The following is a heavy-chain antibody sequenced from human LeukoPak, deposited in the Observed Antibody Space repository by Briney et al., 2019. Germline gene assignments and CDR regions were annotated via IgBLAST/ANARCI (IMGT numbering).Heavy chain of an antibody. CDR3: AKGDSYYDLLTCFDF. CDR2: IKSKTDGGTT. J-gene: IGHJ4*02. V-gene: IGHV3-15*01. D-gene: IGHD3-9*01. CDR1: GFTFSNAW. Sequence: GGSLRLSCAASGFTFSNAWMSWARQAPGKGLEWVGRIKSKTDGGTTDYAAPVKGRFTISRDDSKNTLYLQMNSLRDEDTAVYYCAKGDSYYDLLTCFDFWGPGTLVTVSS.